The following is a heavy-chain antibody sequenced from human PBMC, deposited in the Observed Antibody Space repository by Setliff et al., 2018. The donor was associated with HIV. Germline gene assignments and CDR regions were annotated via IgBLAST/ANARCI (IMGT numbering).Heavy chain of an antibody. CDR2: ISNNNDNT. CDR1: GYTVTDSG. CDR3: ARSGESFTTPFDA. J-gene: IGHJ3*01. D-gene: IGHD4-17*01. Sequence: ASVKVSCKASGYTVTDSGLSWVRQAPGQGLELMGWISNNNDNTDYAQDLQGRVTLTTDTSTATAYLELRSLGSDDTTVYYCARSGESFTTPFDAWGQGTMVTVSS. V-gene: IGHV1-18*04.